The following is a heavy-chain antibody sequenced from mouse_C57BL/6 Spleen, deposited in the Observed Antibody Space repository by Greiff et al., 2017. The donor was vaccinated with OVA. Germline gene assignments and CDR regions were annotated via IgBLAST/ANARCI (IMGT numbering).Heavy chain of an antibody. D-gene: IGHD1-1*01. J-gene: IGHJ3*01. CDR2: INPNNGGT. CDR1: GYTFTDYY. V-gene: IGHV1-26*01. CDR3: ARDCGSSTLGFAY. Sequence: VQLQQSGPELVKPGASVKISCKASGYTFTDYYMHWVKQSHGKSLEWIGDINPNNGGTSYNQKFKGKATLTVDKSSSTAYMELRSLTSEDSAVDYYARDCGSSTLGFAYWGQGTLVTVSA.